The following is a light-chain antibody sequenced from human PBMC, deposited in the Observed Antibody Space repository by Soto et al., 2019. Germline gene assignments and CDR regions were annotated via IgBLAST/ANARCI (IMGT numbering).Light chain of an antibody. Sequence: QSVLTQPRSVSGSPGQSVTISCTGTRSDVGGYDYVSWYQQHPGKAPKLMIYDVNKWPSGVPDRFSGSKFGNTASLTISGLQAEDEAEYYCCSYAGNYTVFGGGTKVPVL. V-gene: IGLV2-11*01. CDR3: CSYAGNYTV. J-gene: IGLJ2*01. CDR1: RSDVGGYDY. CDR2: DVN.